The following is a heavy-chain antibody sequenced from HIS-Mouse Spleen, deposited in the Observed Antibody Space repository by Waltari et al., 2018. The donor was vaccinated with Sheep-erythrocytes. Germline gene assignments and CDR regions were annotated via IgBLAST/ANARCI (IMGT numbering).Heavy chain of an antibody. CDR2: IYYSGST. J-gene: IGHJ5*02. CDR3: ARAPYYYGSGSYQNWFDP. Sequence: QVQLQESGPGLVKPSETLSLTCTVSGGSISSYYWSWIRQPPGKGLEWIWYIYYSGSTNYNPSLKSRVTISVDTSKNQFSLKLSSVTAADTAVYYCARAPYYYGSGSYQNWFDPWGQGTLVTVSS. V-gene: IGHV4-59*08. D-gene: IGHD3-10*01. CDR1: GGSISSYY.